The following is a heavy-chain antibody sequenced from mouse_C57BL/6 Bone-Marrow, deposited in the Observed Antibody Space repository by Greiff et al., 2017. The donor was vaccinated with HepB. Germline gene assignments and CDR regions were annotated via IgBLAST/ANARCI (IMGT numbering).Heavy chain of an antibody. J-gene: IGHJ1*03. CDR3: AKTGYDGYYSYWYFDV. D-gene: IGHD2-3*01. CDR2: IWRGGST. Sequence: VQLVESGPGLVQPSQSLSITCTVSGFSLTSYGVHWVRQSPGKGLEWLGVIWRGGSTDYNAAFMSRLSITKDNSKSQVFFKMNSLQADDTAIYYCAKTGYDGYYSYWYFDVWGTGTTVTVSS. V-gene: IGHV2-5*01. CDR1: GFSLTSYG.